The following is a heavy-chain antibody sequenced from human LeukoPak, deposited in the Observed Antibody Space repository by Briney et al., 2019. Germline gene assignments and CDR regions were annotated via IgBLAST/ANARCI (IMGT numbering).Heavy chain of an antibody. J-gene: IGHJ4*02. CDR2: IYYSGST. CDR3: ASQIMSSSRQAFDY. CDR1: GGSISSYY. Sequence: PSEALSLTCTLSGGSISSYYWSWIRQPPGRGLEWIGYIYYSGSTNYNPSPKSRVTIPVDTSKNQFSLKLSSVTAADTAVYYCASQIMSSSRQAFDYWGQGTLVTVSS. D-gene: IGHD6-13*01. V-gene: IGHV4-59*01.